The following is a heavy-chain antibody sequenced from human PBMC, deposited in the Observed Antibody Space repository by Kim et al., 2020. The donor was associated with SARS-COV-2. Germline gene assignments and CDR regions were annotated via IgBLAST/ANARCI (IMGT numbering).Heavy chain of an antibody. D-gene: IGHD2-21*02. V-gene: IGHV1-18*04. Sequence: ASVKVSCKASGYTFTSYGISWVRQAPGQGLEWMGWISAYNGNTNYAKKLQGRVTMTTDTSTSTAYMELRRLRSDETAVYDCARQVCGGDCYSWEYYYGMDVWGQGTTVTVSS. CDR1: GYTFTSYG. CDR2: ISAYNGNT. J-gene: IGHJ6*02. CDR3: ARQVCGGDCYSWEYYYGMDV.